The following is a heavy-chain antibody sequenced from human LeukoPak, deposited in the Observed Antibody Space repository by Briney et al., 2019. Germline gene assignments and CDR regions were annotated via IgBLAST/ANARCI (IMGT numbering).Heavy chain of an antibody. CDR1: GGSISSSSYC. Sequence: SETLSLTCTVSGGSISSSSYCWGWIRQPPGKGLEWIGTICYSGSTFYNPSLKSRVTISVDTSKNQFSLRLSSVTAADTAVYYCARSVYIVVEYYFDCWGQGTLVTVSS. J-gene: IGHJ4*02. V-gene: IGHV4-39*01. CDR2: ICYSGST. CDR3: ARSVYIVVEYYFDC. D-gene: IGHD2-15*01.